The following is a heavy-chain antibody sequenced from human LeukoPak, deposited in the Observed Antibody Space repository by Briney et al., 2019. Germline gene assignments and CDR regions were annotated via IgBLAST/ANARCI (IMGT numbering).Heavy chain of an antibody. CDR1: GGSFSGYY. D-gene: IGHD6-19*01. V-gene: IGHV4-34*01. Sequence: MPSETLSLTCAVYGGSFSGYYWSWIRQPPGKGLEWIGEINHSGSTNYNPSLKSRVTISVDTSKNQFSLKLSSVTAADTAVYYCARGTAVAGIFDYWGQGTLVTVSS. CDR2: INHSGST. J-gene: IGHJ4*02. CDR3: ARGTAVAGIFDY.